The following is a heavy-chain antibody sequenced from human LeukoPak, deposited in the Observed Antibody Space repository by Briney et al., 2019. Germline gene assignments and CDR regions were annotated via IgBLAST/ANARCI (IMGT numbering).Heavy chain of an antibody. J-gene: IGHJ5*02. Sequence: SETLSLTCSVSGGSISSSSYYWGWIRQPPGKGLEWIGSIYYSGSTYYNPSLKSRVTISVDTSKNQFSLKLSSVTAADTAVYYCARDPPYYYGSGSPWGQGTLVTVSS. CDR1: GGSISSSSYY. D-gene: IGHD3-10*01. V-gene: IGHV4-39*07. CDR3: ARDPPYYYGSGSP. CDR2: IYYSGST.